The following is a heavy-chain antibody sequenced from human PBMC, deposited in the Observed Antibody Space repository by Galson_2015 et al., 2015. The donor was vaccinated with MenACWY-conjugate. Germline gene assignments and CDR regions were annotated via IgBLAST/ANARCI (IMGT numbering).Heavy chain of an antibody. CDR1: GYTFTSYY. J-gene: IGHJ5*02. V-gene: IGHV1-46*03. CDR2: INPSGGST. CDR3: ARVMGNRQQLNWFDP. D-gene: IGHD6-13*01. Sequence: SVKVSCKASGYTFTSYYMHWVRQAPGQGLEWMGIINPSGGSTSYAQKFQGRVTMTRDTSTSTVYMELSSLRSEDTAVYYCARVMGNRQQLNWFDPWGQGTLVTVSS.